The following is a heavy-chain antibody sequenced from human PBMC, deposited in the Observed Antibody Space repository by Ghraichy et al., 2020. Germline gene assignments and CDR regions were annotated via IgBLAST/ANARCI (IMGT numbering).Heavy chain of an antibody. Sequence: GGSLRLSCAASGFTFSSYWMHWVRQAPGKGLVWVSRINSDGSSTTYADSVKGRFTISRDNAKNTLYLQMNSLRAEDTAVYYCARRFQYGSYYAFDIWGQGTMVTVSS. J-gene: IGHJ3*02. CDR2: INSDGSST. CDR3: ARRFQYGSYYAFDI. D-gene: IGHD2-2*01. CDR1: GFTFSSYW. V-gene: IGHV3-74*01.